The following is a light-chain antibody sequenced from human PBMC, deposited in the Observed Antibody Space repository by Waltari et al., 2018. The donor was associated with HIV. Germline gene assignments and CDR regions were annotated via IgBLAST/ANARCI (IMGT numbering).Light chain of an antibody. Sequence: QSALTQPRSLSGSPGQSVTISCTGTSSDVGSFNYVSWYQHHPGKAPKLMIYEVSKRPSGVSNRFSGSKSGNTAALTISGLQAEDEADYYCCSYAGSSTYVFGTGTKVTVL. CDR2: EVS. CDR1: SSDVGSFNY. J-gene: IGLJ1*01. V-gene: IGLV2-23*02. CDR3: CSYAGSSTYV.